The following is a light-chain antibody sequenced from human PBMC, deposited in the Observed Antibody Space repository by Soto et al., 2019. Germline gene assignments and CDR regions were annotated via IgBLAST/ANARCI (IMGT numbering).Light chain of an antibody. J-gene: IGKJ3*01. CDR2: DAS. V-gene: IGKV1D-12*01. CDR3: QQANSFPHL. Sequence: IQVTQCTSWPSRSQEKKVPITCQASQNITKSFNWYQQKPGKAPKLLIYDASSLESGVPSRFRGSGSGTDFTLTISSLQPEDFATYYCQQANSFPHLFGPGTKVDIK. CDR1: QNITKS.